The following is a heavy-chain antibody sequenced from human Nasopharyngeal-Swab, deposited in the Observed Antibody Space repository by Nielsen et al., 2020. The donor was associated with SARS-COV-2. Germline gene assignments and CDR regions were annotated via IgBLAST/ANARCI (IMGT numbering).Heavy chain of an antibody. Sequence: GGSLRLSCAASGFTFSSFGMHWVRQAPGKGLEWVAFISYDGSIQYYADSVKDRFTISRDNSKNTLYLQMNSLRAEDTAVYYCAREGDIVVVQDAFDIWGQGTMVTVSS. V-gene: IGHV3-30*03. CDR1: GFTFSSFG. J-gene: IGHJ3*02. D-gene: IGHD2-2*01. CDR3: AREGDIVVVQDAFDI. CDR2: ISYDGSIQ.